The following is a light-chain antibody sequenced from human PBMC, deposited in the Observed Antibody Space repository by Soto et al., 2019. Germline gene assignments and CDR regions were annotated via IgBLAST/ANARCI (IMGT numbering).Light chain of an antibody. V-gene: IGKV3-20*01. CDR2: DAS. J-gene: IGKJ1*01. CDR3: HHYGISPPWT. CDR1: QSVSSY. Sequence: EIVLTQSPATLSLSPGERATLSCRASQSVSSYLAWYQQKPGQAPRLLIYDASNRATGIPDRSSGSRSGTDFTLTISRLEPEDFAVYYGHHYGISPPWTVGQGTKVDIK.